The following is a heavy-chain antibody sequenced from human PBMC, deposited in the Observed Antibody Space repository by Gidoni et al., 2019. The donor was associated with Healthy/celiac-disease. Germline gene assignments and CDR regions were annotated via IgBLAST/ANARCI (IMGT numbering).Heavy chain of an antibody. CDR3: ARGGLSGGSLRGGV. J-gene: IGHJ6*02. CDR1: GFTFSSYS. D-gene: IGHD2-15*01. V-gene: IGHV3-48*02. Sequence: EVQLVESGGGLVQPGGSLRLSCAASGFTFSSYSMTWVRQAPGKGLEWVSYISSSSSTIYYADSVKGRFTISRDNAKNSLYLQMNSLRDEDTAVYYCARGGLSGGSLRGGVWGQGTTVTVSS. CDR2: ISSSSSTI.